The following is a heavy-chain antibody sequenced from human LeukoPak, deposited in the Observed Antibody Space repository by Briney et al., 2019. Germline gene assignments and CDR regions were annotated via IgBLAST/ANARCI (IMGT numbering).Heavy chain of an antibody. V-gene: IGHV3-23*01. CDR3: AKAGDPDYDILTGSSPSDH. J-gene: IGHJ4*02. CDR1: GFTFSNYG. Sequence: GGSLRLSCAASGFTFSNYGMRWVRLAPGKGLEWVSDISGSGGNTYYADSVRGRFTISRDNSKNTLYLQMNSLRAEDTAVYYCAKAGDPDYDILTGSSPSDHWGQGTLVTVSS. CDR2: ISGSGGNT. D-gene: IGHD3-9*01.